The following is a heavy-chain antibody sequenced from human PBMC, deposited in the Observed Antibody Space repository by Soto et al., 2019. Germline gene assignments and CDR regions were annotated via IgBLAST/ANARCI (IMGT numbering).Heavy chain of an antibody. D-gene: IGHD1-20*01. V-gene: IGHV1-69*06. CDR1: GGTFSSYA. Sequence: SVKVSCKASGGTFSSYAISWVRQAPGQGLEWMGGIIPIFGTANYAQKFQGRVTITADKSTSTAYMELSSLRSEDTAVYYCARDQVPSFGITGIDAFDIWGQGTMVTVSS. J-gene: IGHJ3*02. CDR3: ARDQVPSFGITGIDAFDI. CDR2: IIPIFGTA.